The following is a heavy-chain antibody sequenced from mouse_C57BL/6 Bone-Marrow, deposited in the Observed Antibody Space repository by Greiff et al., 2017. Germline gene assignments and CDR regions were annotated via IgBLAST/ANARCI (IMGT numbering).Heavy chain of an antibody. Sequence: QVQLQQSGAELAKPGASVKLSCKASGYTFTSYCMHWVKQRPGQGLEWIGYINPSSGYIKYNQKFKDKATLTADKSSSTAYMQLSSLTYEDSAVYYCARVITTVGRAMDYWGQGTSVTVSS. V-gene: IGHV1-7*01. J-gene: IGHJ4*01. CDR1: GYTFTSYC. CDR2: INPSSGYI. CDR3: ARVITTVGRAMDY. D-gene: IGHD1-1*01.